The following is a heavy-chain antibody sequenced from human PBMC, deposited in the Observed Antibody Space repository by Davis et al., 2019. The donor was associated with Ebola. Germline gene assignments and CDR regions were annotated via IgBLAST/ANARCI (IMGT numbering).Heavy chain of an antibody. V-gene: IGHV3-23*01. CDR2: ISGSGGST. D-gene: IGHD5-12*01. CDR3: AKDGLWKWLRLEYFDY. Sequence: GESLKISCTASGFTFRNYWMSWVRQAPGKGLEWVSAISGSGGSTYYADSVKGRFTISRDNSKNTLYLQMNSLRAEDTAVYYCAKDGLWKWLRLEYFDYWGQGTLVTVSS. CDR1: GFTFRNYW. J-gene: IGHJ4*02.